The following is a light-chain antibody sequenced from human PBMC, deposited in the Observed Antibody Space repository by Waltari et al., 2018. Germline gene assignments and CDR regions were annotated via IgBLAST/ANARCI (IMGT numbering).Light chain of an antibody. CDR1: QSVSRD. J-gene: IGKJ4*01. CDR2: DAF. Sequence: EIVLTQSPATLSLSPGERASLSCRASQSVSRDLAWYQQKPGQAPRVLIFDAFISATGTPARFSGSGSGTDFTLTISSLEPEDFAVYYCQQRRDWPLTFGGGTKVEIK. CDR3: QQRRDWPLT. V-gene: IGKV3-11*01.